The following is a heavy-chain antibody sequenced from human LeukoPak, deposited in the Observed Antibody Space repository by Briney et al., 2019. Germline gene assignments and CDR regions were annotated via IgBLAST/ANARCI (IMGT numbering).Heavy chain of an antibody. CDR3: ARDTLYCSGGSCYSAFDI. CDR2: IYYSGST. D-gene: IGHD2-15*01. V-gene: IGHV4-59*01. J-gene: IGHJ3*02. Sequence: SETLSLTCTASGGSISSYYWSWIRQPPGKGLEWIGYIYYSGSTNYNPSHKSRVTISVDTSKNQFSLKLSSVTAADTAVYYCARDTLYCSGGSCYSAFDIWGQGTMVTVSS. CDR1: GGSISSYY.